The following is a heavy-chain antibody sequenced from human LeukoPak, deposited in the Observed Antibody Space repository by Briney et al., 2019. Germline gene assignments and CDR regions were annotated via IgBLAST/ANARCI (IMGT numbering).Heavy chain of an antibody. CDR2: VYPGDSDT. D-gene: IGHD2-15*01. V-gene: IGHV5-51*01. CDR3: ARSQGYCSGGSCLQGDWFDP. Sequence: GESLKISCQGSGYSFTSYWIGWVRQMPGKGLEWMGTVYPGDSDTIYSPSFQGQVTISADKSISTAYLQWGSLKASDTAMYYCARSQGYCSGGSCLQGDWFDPWGQGTLVTVSS. CDR1: GYSFTSYW. J-gene: IGHJ5*02.